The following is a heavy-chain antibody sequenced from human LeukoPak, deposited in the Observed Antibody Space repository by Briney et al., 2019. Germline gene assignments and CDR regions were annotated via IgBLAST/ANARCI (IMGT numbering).Heavy chain of an antibody. J-gene: IGHJ4*02. V-gene: IGHV1-2*02. D-gene: IGHD3-9*01. CDR3: ARDLPTVLRYFDY. Sequence: ASVRVSCKASGYTFTGYSMHWVRQAPGQGLEWMGWINPNSGGTNYAQKLQGRVTMTTDTSTSTAYMELRSLRSDDTAVYYCARDLPTVLRYFDYWGQGTLVTVSS. CDR1: GYTFTGYS. CDR2: INPNSGGT.